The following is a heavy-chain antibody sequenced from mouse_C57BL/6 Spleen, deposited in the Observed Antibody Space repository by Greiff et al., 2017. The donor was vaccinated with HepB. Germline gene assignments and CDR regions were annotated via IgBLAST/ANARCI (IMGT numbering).Heavy chain of an antibody. CDR1: GYTFTSYW. CDR3: ARGEGTGTWFAY. J-gene: IGHJ3*01. D-gene: IGHD4-1*01. Sequence: QVHLQQPGAELVMPGASVKLSCKASGYTFTSYWMHWVKQRPGQGLEWIGEIDPSDSYTNYNQKFKGKSTLTVDKSSSTAYMQLSSLTSEDSAVYYCARGEGTGTWFAYWGQGTLVTVSA. V-gene: IGHV1-69*01. CDR2: IDPSDSYT.